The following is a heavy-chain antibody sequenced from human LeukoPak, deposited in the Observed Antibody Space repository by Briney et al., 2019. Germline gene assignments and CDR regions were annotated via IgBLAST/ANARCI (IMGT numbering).Heavy chain of an antibody. Sequence: SETLSLTCTVSGGSISSSSYYWGWIRQPPGKGLEWIGNIYYSGSTNYNPSLKSRVTISIDTSKNQFSLKLSSVTAADTAIFYCARGLGVVAGRIYDAFDIWGPGTMVSVSS. D-gene: IGHD6-19*01. CDR2: IYYSGST. CDR1: GGSISSSSYY. CDR3: ARGLGVVAGRIYDAFDI. V-gene: IGHV4-39*07. J-gene: IGHJ3*02.